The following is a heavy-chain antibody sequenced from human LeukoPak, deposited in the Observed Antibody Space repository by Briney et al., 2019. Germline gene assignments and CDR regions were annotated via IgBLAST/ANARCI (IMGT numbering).Heavy chain of an antibody. Sequence: SETLSLTCTVSGGSISSGGYYWSWIRQPAGKGLEWIGRIYTSGSTNYNPSLKSRVTISVDTSKNQFSLKLSSVTAADTAVYYCARIYSSGWTGYYYYMDVWGKGTTVTASS. D-gene: IGHD6-19*01. CDR3: ARIYSSGWTGYYYYMDV. CDR1: GGSISSGGYY. V-gene: IGHV4-61*02. CDR2: IYTSGST. J-gene: IGHJ6*03.